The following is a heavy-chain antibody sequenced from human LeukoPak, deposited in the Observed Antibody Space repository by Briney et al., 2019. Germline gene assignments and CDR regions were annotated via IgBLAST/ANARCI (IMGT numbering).Heavy chain of an antibody. CDR2: INHDGRET. V-gene: IGHV3-7*01. Sequence: GGSLRLSCAASGFTFSSYAMSWVRQAPGKGLEWVANINHDGRETYYADSVKGRFIISRDNAKDSLYLQMNSLRAEDAAVYYCAKGYIIAGRQWYLDLWGRGTLVGVS. D-gene: IGHD6-13*01. CDR1: GFTFSSYA. J-gene: IGHJ2*01. CDR3: AKGYIIAGRQWYLDL.